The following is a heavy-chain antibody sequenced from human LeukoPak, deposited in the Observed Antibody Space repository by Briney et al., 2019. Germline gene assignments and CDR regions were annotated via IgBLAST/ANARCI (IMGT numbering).Heavy chain of an antibody. CDR3: ARQGSGSSPPYFDY. CDR2: IYYSGST. J-gene: IGHJ4*02. Sequence: PSETLSLTCTVSGGSISSSSYYWGWIRQPPGKGLEWIGSIYYSGSTYYNPSLKSRVTISVDKSKNQFSLKLSSVTAADTAVYYCARQGSGSSPPYFDYWGQGTLVTVSS. CDR1: GGSISSSSYY. V-gene: IGHV4-39*01. D-gene: IGHD6-13*01.